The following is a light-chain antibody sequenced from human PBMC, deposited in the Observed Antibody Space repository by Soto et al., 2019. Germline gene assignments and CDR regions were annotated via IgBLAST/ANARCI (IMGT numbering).Light chain of an antibody. Sequence: EIVLTQSPATLSFSPGERSILSCMASQSVSSYLAWYQQKPGQAPRLLIYDASNRATGIPARFSGSGSGTDFTLTISSLQSEDFAVYYCQQYNNWPRTFGQGTKVDI. CDR1: QSVSSY. CDR2: DAS. CDR3: QQYNNWPRT. V-gene: IGKV3-11*01. J-gene: IGKJ1*01.